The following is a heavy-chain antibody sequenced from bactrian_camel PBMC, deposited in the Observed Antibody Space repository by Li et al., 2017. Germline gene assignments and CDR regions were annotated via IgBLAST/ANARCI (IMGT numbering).Heavy chain of an antibody. J-gene: IGHJ4*01. V-gene: IGHV3S40*01. CDR2: ITSSGGTP. Sequence: VQLVESGGGLVQPGGSLRLSCAASAFTFSRYYMSWVRQAPGKGLEWVSLITSSGGTPLYADSVKGRFTISRDNAKNTLYLQLNSLKTEDTAMYYCAKKAFWYRGAWSDVQRGEGTQVTVS. D-gene: IGHD6*01. CDR1: AFTFSRYY. CDR3: AKKAFWYRGAWSDVQ.